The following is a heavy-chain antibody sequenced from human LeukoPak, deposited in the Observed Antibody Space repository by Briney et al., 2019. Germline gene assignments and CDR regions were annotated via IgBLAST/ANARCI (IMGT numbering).Heavy chain of an antibody. D-gene: IGHD2-15*01. V-gene: IGHV4-31*03. CDR1: GGSISSGGYY. CDR3: ARAPVVVAPFDY. Sequence: SETPSLTCTVSGGSISSGGYYWSWIRQHPGKGLEWIGYIYYSGSTYYNPSLKSRVTISVDTSKNQFSLKLSSVTAADTAVYYCARAPVVVAPFDYWGQGTLVTVSS. CDR2: IYYSGST. J-gene: IGHJ4*02.